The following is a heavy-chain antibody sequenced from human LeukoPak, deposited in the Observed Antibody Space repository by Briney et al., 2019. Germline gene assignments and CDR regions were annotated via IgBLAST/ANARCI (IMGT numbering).Heavy chain of an antibody. D-gene: IGHD4-23*01. CDR1: GFTFSSYS. CDR3: VRDGGGNFDY. CDR2: ISLGSSSI. J-gene: IGHJ4*02. Sequence: PGGSLRLSCAASGFTFSSYSMNWVRQAPGKWLEWVSYISLGSSSIYYADSVRGRFTISRDNAKDSLSLQMNSLRVEDTAVYYCVRDGGGNFDYWGRGTLGTVAS. V-gene: IGHV3-48*01.